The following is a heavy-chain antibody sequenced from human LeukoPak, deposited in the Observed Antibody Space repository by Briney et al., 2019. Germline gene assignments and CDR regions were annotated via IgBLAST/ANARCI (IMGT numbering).Heavy chain of an antibody. CDR3: ARDLGRAQLWLAAYYYYMDV. J-gene: IGHJ6*03. V-gene: IGHV1-2*02. CDR1: GYTFTSYA. D-gene: IGHD5-18*01. Sequence: ASVKVSCKASGYTFTSYAMHWVRQAPGQGLEWMGWINPNSGGTNHAQKFQGRVTMTRDTSISTAYMELSRLRSDDTAVYYCARDLGRAQLWLAAYYYYMDVWGKGTTVTVSS. CDR2: INPNSGGT.